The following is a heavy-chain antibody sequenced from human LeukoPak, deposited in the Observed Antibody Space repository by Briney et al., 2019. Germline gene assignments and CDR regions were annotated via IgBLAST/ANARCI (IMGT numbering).Heavy chain of an antibody. Sequence: PGGSLRLSCAASGFTFSSYWMSWVRQAPGKGLEWVANIKQDGSEKYYVDSVKGRFTISRDNAKNSLYLQMNSLRAEDTAVYYCARVRRTYYYDSSGYYLGGSAFDTWGQGTMVTVSS. CDR1: GFTFSSYW. V-gene: IGHV3-7*01. J-gene: IGHJ3*02. CDR2: IKQDGSEK. CDR3: ARVRRTYYYDSSGYYLGGSAFDT. D-gene: IGHD3-22*01.